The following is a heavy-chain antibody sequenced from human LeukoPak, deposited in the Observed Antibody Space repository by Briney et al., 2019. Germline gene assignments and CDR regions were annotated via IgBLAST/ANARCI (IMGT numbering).Heavy chain of an antibody. D-gene: IGHD1-26*01. J-gene: IGHJ4*03. V-gene: IGHV3-7*01. CDR1: GFSLSGYW. CDR3: ARGGSCPDY. Sequence: GSLRLSFAASGFSLSGYWMSWVRQAPGKGLEWVANIKPDGSENHYVDSVKGRFTISRDNAKNSLFLQMDNLRAEDTAVYYCARGGSCPDYWGQGTTVTVSS. CDR2: IKPDGSEN.